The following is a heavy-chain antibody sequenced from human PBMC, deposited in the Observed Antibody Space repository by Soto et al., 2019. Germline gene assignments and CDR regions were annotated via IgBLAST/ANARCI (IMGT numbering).Heavy chain of an antibody. CDR1: GGSISSYY. D-gene: IGHD6-19*01. CDR2: IYYSGST. V-gene: IGHV4-59*01. CDR3: ARGPQYRSGENTFDY. J-gene: IGHJ4*02. Sequence: PSETLSLTCTVSGGSISSYYWSWIRQPPGKGLEWIGYIYYSGSTNYNPSLKSRVTISVDTSKNQFSLKLSSVTAADTAVYYCARGPQYRSGENTFDYWGQATLVTVSS.